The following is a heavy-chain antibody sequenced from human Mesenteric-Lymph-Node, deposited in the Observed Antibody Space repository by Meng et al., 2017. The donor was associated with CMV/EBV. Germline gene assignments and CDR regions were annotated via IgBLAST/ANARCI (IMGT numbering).Heavy chain of an antibody. CDR1: GFTFDDYG. CDR2: INWNGGST. D-gene: IGHD4-17*01. J-gene: IGHJ4*02. V-gene: IGHV3-20*04. Sequence: GESLKISCAASGFTFDDYGMSWVRQAPGKGLEWVSGINWNGGSTGYADSVKGRFTISRDNAKNSLYLQMNSLRAEDTAVYYCARDPKMTTVYYFDYWGQGTLVTVSS. CDR3: ARDPKMTTVYYFDY.